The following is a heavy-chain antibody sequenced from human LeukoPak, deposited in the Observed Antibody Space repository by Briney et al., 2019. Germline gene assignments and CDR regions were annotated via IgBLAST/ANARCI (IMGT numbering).Heavy chain of an antibody. Sequence: GRSLRLSCAASGFTFSSYGMHWVRQAPGKGLEWVGVIWYDGSNKYYADSVKGRFTISRDNSKNTLYLQMNSLRAEDTAAYYCATLTGSYPPSSFGYWGQGTLVTVSS. CDR3: ATLTGSYPPSSFGY. CDR2: IWYDGSNK. J-gene: IGHJ4*02. CDR1: GFTFSSYG. V-gene: IGHV3-33*01. D-gene: IGHD1-26*01.